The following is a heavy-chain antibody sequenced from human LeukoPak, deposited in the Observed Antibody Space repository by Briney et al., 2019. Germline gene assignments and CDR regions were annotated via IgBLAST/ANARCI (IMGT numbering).Heavy chain of an antibody. V-gene: IGHV4-59*01. J-gene: IGHJ1*01. D-gene: IGHD6-6*01. CDR1: GVSISTYY. Sequence: ASETLSLTCTVSGVSISTYYWNWIRQPPGKGLEWIGYIYHSGSTNYNPSLQSRVTISVDTSKNQFSLNLNSVTAADTAVYYCARGGAARLHFQNWGQGTLVTVSS. CDR2: IYHSGST. CDR3: ARGGAARLHFQN.